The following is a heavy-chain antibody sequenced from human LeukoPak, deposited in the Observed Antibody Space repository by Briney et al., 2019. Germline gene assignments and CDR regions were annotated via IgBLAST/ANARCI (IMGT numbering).Heavy chain of an antibody. J-gene: IGHJ4*02. V-gene: IGHV4-59*01. D-gene: IGHD3-10*01. CDR3: ARDRKRGITMVRGVTSLDY. Sequence: PSETLSLTCTVSGGSISSYYWNWIRQPPGKGLEWIGYIYYSGSTNYTPSLKSRVTISVDTSKNQFSLKLSSVSAADTAVYYCARDRKRGITMVRGVTSLDYWGQGTLVTVSS. CDR2: IYYSGST. CDR1: GGSISSYY.